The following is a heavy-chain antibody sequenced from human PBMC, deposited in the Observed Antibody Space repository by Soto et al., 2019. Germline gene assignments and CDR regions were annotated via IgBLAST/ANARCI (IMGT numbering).Heavy chain of an antibody. J-gene: IGHJ4*02. CDR3: AREVQVHTPAFVY. D-gene: IGHD3-10*01. Sequence: QVQLVQSGAEMKKPGSSVKVSCQSSGGTFNTYAMNWVRQAPGQGPEWMGDISPMFGAANYAPKFQGRVTISADESTGRSSMQLSSLTSEDTALYFCAREVQVHTPAFVYWGQGTLVTVSS. V-gene: IGHV1-69*19. CDR1: GGTFNTYA. CDR2: ISPMFGAA.